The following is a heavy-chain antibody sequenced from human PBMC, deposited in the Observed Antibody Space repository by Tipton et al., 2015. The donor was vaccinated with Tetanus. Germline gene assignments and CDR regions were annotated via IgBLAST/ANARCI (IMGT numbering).Heavy chain of an antibody. J-gene: IGHJ4*02. CDR1: GGSVNSGGYY. CDR3: ARRAGTSRFDY. CDR2: ASYSGSS. V-gene: IGHV4-61*08. D-gene: IGHD1-7*01. Sequence: TLSLTCTVSGGSVNSGGYYWSWIRQPPGKGLEWIGYASYSGSSNYNPSLKSRVIISIDTSKNQLSLKLSSVTAADTAVYYCARRAGTSRFDYWGQGTLVTVSS.